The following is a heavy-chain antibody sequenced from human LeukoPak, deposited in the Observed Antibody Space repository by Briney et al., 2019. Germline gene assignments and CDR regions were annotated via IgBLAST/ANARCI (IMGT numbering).Heavy chain of an antibody. Sequence: GGSLRLSCAASGFTFSSHAMHWVRQAPGKGLEWVAVISYDGSIKYYADSVKGRFTISRDNSRNTLYLQMNSLRGADTAVYFCARVPAAGHFDYWGQGTLVTVSS. J-gene: IGHJ4*02. CDR3: ARVPAAGHFDY. CDR2: ISYDGSIK. V-gene: IGHV3-30*04. CDR1: GFTFSSHA. D-gene: IGHD2-2*01.